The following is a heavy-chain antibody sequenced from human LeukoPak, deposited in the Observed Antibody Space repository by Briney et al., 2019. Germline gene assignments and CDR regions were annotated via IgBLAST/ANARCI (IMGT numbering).Heavy chain of an antibody. Sequence: SSETLSLTCTVSGGSISSYYWSWIRQPPGKGLEWIGYIYYSGSTNYNPSLKSRVTISVDTSKNQFSLKLSSVTAADTAVYYCASLAYSSSSGRFDYWGQGTLVTVSS. D-gene: IGHD6-6*01. CDR3: ASLAYSSSSGRFDY. V-gene: IGHV4-59*01. CDR2: IYYSGST. CDR1: GGSISSYY. J-gene: IGHJ4*02.